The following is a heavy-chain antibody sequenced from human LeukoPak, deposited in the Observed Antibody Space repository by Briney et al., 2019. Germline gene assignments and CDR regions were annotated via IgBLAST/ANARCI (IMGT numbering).Heavy chain of an antibody. D-gene: IGHD3-10*01. Sequence: SETLSLTCTVSGGSISSSSYYWGWIRQPPGRGVDWIGTNYYAGGTYYNPSLKSRVTISVDTSNNQFSLRLSSVTAADTAVYYCARGFGESEYYYSGMDVWGQGPTVTVSS. V-gene: IGHV4-39*01. CDR1: GGSISSSSYY. J-gene: IGHJ6*02. CDR3: ARGFGESEYYYSGMDV. CDR2: NYYAGGT.